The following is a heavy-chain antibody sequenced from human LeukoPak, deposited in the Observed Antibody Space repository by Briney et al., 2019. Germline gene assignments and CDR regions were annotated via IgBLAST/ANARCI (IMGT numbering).Heavy chain of an antibody. J-gene: IGHJ4*02. CDR3: AKVLSGSYYGAVDY. CDR2: ISVNEGRT. Sequence: PGGSLRLSCAASGFTFSSYAMSWVRQAPGKGLEWVSSISVNEGRTYYADSVEGRFTISRDTSNNTLCLQMNSLRAEDTAVYYCAKVLSGSYYGAVDYWGQGTLVTVSS. CDR1: GFTFSSYA. V-gene: IGHV3-23*01. D-gene: IGHD1-26*01.